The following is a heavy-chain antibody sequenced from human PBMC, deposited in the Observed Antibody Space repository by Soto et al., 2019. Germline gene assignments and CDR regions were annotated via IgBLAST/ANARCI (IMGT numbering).Heavy chain of an antibody. CDR1: GGSFSGYY. CDR3: ARARVTMVRGPNYYYYYGMDV. CDR2: TNHSGST. D-gene: IGHD3-10*01. J-gene: IGHJ6*02. Sequence: PSETLSLTCAVYGGSFSGYYWSWIRQPPGKGLEWIGETNHSGSTNYNPSLKSRVTISVDTSKNQFSLKLSSVTAADTAVYYCARARVTMVRGPNYYYYYGMDVWGQGTTVTVSS. V-gene: IGHV4-34*01.